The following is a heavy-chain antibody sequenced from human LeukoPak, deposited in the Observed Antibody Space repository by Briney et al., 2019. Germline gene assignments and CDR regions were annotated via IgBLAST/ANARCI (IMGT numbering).Heavy chain of an antibody. J-gene: IGHJ6*03. Sequence: ASVKVSCKASGYTFSAYYINWVRQAPGQGLEWMGWINPNTGGTNYAQKFQGRVTMTRDMSISTVYMELSRLRYDDSAVFYCARTFFSGSGTSFYYYMDVWGKGTTVTISS. D-gene: IGHD3-10*01. CDR2: INPNTGGT. CDR3: ARTFFSGSGTSFYYYMDV. V-gene: IGHV1-2*02. CDR1: GYTFSAYY.